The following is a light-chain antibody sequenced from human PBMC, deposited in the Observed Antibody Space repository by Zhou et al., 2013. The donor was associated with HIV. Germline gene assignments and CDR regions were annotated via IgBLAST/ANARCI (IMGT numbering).Light chain of an antibody. J-gene: IGKJ3*01. CDR1: QGISNK. V-gene: IGKV1-12*01. CDR2: SAA. CDR3: QQAESLPIT. Sequence: DIQMTQSPSSLSASVGDRVTITCRASQGISNKLAWYQQKPGKAPKLLIYSAASLEGGVPSRFSGSGSGTDFTLSISSLQPEDFATYFCQQAESLPITFGPGTKVDIK.